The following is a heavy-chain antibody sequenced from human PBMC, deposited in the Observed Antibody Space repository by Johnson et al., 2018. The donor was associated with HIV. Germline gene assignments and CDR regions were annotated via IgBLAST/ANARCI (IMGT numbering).Heavy chain of an antibody. CDR2: ISGIGGST. J-gene: IGHJ3*02. D-gene: IGHD2-2*01. V-gene: IGHV3-23*04. CDR3: ARARCSSTSCYDAFDI. Sequence: VQLVESGGGLVQPGGSLRLSCAASGFTFSSYAMSWVRQAPGKGLEWVSAISGIGGSTYYADSVKGRFTISRDNSKNTLYLQMNILRAGDTAVYYCARARCSSTSCYDAFDIWGQGTMVTVSS. CDR1: GFTFSSYA.